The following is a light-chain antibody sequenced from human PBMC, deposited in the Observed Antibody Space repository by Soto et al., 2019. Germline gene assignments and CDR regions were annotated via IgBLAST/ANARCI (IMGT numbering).Light chain of an antibody. CDR3: VPYMGSGIPPV. V-gene: IGLV8-61*01. CDR1: SGSVSTNYY. J-gene: IGLJ3*02. CDR2: STD. Sequence: QTVVTQEPSFSVSPGGTVTLTCGLSSGSVSTNYYPSWYQQTPGQSPRTLIYSTDIRSSGVPDRFSGSILGNKAALTITGAQADDESGYFCVPYMGSGIPPVFGGGTKLTVL.